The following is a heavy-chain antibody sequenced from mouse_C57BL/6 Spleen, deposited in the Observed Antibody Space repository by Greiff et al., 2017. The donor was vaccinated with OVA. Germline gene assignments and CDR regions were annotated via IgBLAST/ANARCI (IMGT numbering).Heavy chain of an antibody. V-gene: IGHV1-52*01. J-gene: IGHJ3*01. CDR2: IDPSDSET. Sequence: VKLQQPGAELVRPGSSVKLSCKASGYTFTSYWMHWVKQRPIQGLEWIGNIDPSDSETHYNQKFKDKATLTVDKSSSTAYMQLSSLTSEDSAVYYCARPYYYGSSGFAYWGQGTLVTVSA. CDR1: GYTFTSYW. D-gene: IGHD1-1*01. CDR3: ARPYYYGSSGFAY.